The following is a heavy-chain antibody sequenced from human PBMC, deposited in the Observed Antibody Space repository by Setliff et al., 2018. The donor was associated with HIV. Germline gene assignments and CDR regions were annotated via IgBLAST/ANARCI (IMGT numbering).Heavy chain of an antibody. J-gene: IGHJ4*02. CDR1: GFSLSTSGVG. V-gene: IGHV2-5*01. CDR2: IYWNDDE. CDR3: AHSAAGSPVDY. Sequence: SGPTLVNPTQTLTLTCTFSGFSLSTSGVGVGWIRQPPGKALEWLALIYWNDDERYSPSLKSRLTITKDTSKNQVVLTMTNMYPVDTATDYWAHSAAGSPVDYWGQGTLGAVSS. D-gene: IGHD6-13*01.